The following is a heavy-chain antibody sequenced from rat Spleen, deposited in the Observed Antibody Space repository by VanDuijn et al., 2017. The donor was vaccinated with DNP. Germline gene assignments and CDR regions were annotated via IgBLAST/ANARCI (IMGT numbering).Heavy chain of an antibody. D-gene: IGHD1-11*01. CDR1: GFNFNDYW. V-gene: IGHV4-2*01. CDR2: INKDSSTI. CDR3: ASGPNYGGYRYYFGY. J-gene: IGHJ2*01. Sequence: EVKLVESGGGLVQPGRSLKLSCAASGFNFNDYWMGWVRQAPGKGLEWIGEINKDSSTIKYSPSLKDKFTISRDNAQSTLYLQMSELGSEDTAIYYCASGPNYGGYRYYFGYWGQGVMVTVSS.